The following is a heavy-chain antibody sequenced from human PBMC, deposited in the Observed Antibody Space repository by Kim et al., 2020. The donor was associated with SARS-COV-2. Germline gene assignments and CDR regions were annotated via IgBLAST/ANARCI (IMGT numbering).Heavy chain of an antibody. J-gene: IGHJ4*02. Sequence: APVKGRFTISRDDSKNTLYLQMTSMKTEDTAVYYCTTVGVSNLVQGPLGDWGQGTLVTVSS. D-gene: IGHD3-10*01. CDR3: TTVGVSNLVQGPLGD. V-gene: IGHV3-15*01.